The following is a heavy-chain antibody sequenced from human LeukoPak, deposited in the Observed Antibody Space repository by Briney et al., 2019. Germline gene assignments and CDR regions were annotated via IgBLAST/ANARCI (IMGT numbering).Heavy chain of an antibody. J-gene: IGHJ5*02. D-gene: IGHD3-22*01. CDR3: ARAVRYYYDSSGYYNNWFDP. Sequence: GRSLRLSCAASGFTFSSYAMHWVRQAPGKGLEWVAVISFDGRNKYYVDSVKGRFIISRDNSKNTLYLQMNSLRAEDTAVYYCARAVRYYYDSSGYYNNWFDPWGQGTLVTVSS. V-gene: IGHV3-30-3*01. CDR2: ISFDGRNK. CDR1: GFTFSSYA.